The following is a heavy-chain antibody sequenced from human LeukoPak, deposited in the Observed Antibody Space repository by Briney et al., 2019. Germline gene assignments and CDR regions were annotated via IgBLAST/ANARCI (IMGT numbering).Heavy chain of an antibody. D-gene: IGHD3/OR15-3a*01. V-gene: IGHV3-21*04. CDR1: GFTFSSYS. CDR2: ISSSSSYI. J-gene: IGHJ3*02. Sequence: GGSLRLSCAASGFTFSSYSMNWVRQAPGKGLEWVSSISSSSSYIYYADSVKGRFTISRDNAKNSLYLQMNSLRAEDTALYYCAKDMDRWVCAFDIWGQGTMVTVSS. CDR3: AKDMDRWVCAFDI.